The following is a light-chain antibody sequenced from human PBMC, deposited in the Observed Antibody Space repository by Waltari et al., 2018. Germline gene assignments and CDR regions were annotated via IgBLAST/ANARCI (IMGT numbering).Light chain of an antibody. Sequence: DVVMSPSPLSLPVTPGQPASISCWPTQRLLYTNGGRYLHWYHQRRGQSPRLLIYKVSNRDSGGPDRFRGSGSGTDFTLKIGRVEAEDVGVYYCMQTTHWPASFGQGTRLEIK. CDR2: KVS. CDR3: MQTTHWPAS. J-gene: IGKJ2*03. V-gene: IGKV2-30*01. CDR1: QRLLYTNGGRY.